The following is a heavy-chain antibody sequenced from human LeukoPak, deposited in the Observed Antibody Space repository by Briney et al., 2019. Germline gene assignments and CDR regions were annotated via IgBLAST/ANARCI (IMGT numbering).Heavy chain of an antibody. CDR1: GGSFSGYY. Sequence: SETLSLTCAVYGGSFSGYYWSRIRQPPGKGLEWIGEINHSGSTNYNPSLKSRVTISVDTSKNQFSLKLSSVTAADTAVYYCARFRRGYDFWSGYLFDPWGQGTLVTVSS. J-gene: IGHJ5*02. D-gene: IGHD3-3*01. CDR3: ARFRRGYDFWSGYLFDP. CDR2: INHSGST. V-gene: IGHV4-34*01.